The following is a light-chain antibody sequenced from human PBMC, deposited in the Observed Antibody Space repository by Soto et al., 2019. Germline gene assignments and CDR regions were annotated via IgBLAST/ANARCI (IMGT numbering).Light chain of an antibody. CDR3: SSYTSSSTYV. CDR1: SSDVGGYNY. V-gene: IGLV2-14*01. J-gene: IGLJ1*01. Sequence: SVLTQPASVNRSHGQSRRISKTRTSSDVGGYNYVSWYQQHPGKAPKLMIYDVSNRPSGVSNRFSGSKSGNTASLTISGLQAEDEADYYCSSYTSSSTYVFGTGTRSPS. CDR2: DVS.